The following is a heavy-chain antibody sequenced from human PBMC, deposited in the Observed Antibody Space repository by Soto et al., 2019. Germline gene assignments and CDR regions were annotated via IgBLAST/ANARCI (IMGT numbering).Heavy chain of an antibody. CDR3: ARAYVVVPAASATGAFDI. Sequence: QVQLVESGGGLVKPGGSLRLSCAASGFTFSDYYMSWIRQAPGKGLEWVSYISSSGSTIYYADSVKGRFTISRDNAKNSLYVQMNSLRAEDTAVYYCARAYVVVPAASATGAFDIWGQGTMVTVSS. J-gene: IGHJ3*02. CDR1: GFTFSDYY. V-gene: IGHV3-11*01. D-gene: IGHD2-2*01. CDR2: ISSSGSTI.